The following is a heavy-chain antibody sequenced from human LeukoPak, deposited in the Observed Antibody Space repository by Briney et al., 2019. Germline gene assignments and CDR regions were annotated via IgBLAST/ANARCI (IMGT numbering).Heavy chain of an antibody. D-gene: IGHD6-13*01. CDR3: ARDGSIDSSWYGTGNWFDP. CDR1: GGSISSYY. CDR2: IYYSGST. Sequence: SETLSLTCTVSGGSISSYYWSWIRQPPGKGLEWIGYIYYSGSTNYNPSLKSRVTISVDTSKNQFSLKLSSVTAADTAVYYCARDGSIDSSWYGTGNWFDPWGQGTLVTVSS. J-gene: IGHJ5*02. V-gene: IGHV4-59*01.